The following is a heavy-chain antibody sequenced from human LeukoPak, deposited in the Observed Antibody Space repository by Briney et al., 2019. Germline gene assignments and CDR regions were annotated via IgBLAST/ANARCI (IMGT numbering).Heavy chain of an antibody. CDR2: IWYDGSNK. CDR3: ARASDAFDI. J-gene: IGHJ3*02. V-gene: IGHV3-33*01. Sequence: KGLDWVAVIWYDGSNKYYADSVKGRFTISRDNSKNTLYLQMNSLRAEDTAVYYCARASDAFDIWGQGTMVTVSS.